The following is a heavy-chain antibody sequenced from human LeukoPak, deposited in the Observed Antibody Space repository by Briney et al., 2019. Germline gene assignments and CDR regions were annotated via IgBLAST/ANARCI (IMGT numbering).Heavy chain of an antibody. Sequence: GESLKISCKGSGYSFTSYWIGWVRQMPGKGLEWMGIIYPGDSDTRYSPSFQGQVTISADKSISTAYLQWSSLKASDTAMYYCARAYCSSTSCYLASWYNWLDPWGQGTLVTVSS. D-gene: IGHD2-2*01. V-gene: IGHV5-51*01. CDR1: GYSFTSYW. J-gene: IGHJ5*02. CDR2: IYPGDSDT. CDR3: ARAYCSSTSCYLASWYNWLDP.